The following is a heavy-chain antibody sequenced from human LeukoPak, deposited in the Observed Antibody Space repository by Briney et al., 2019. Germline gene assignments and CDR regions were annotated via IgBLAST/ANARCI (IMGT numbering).Heavy chain of an antibody. V-gene: IGHV3-30*18. D-gene: IGHD5-12*01. CDR3: AKEPLPSRDGYNFYFDY. Sequence: GGSLRLSCAASGFTFSSYGMHWVRQAPGKGLEWVAVISYDGSNKYYADSVKGRFTSSRDNSKNTLYLQMSSLRAEDTAVYYCAKEPLPSRDGYNFYFDYWGQGTLVTVSS. J-gene: IGHJ4*02. CDR1: GFTFSSYG. CDR2: ISYDGSNK.